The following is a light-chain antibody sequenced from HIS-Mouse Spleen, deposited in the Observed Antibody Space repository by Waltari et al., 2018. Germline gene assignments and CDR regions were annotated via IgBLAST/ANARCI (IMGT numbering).Light chain of an antibody. CDR3: QVWDSSSDHVV. V-gene: IGLV3-21*03. Sequence: SYVLTQPPSVSVAPGKTARITCGGNNIGSKSVHWYQQKPGQAPVLVGYDDSDRPSGVPERFSCSNSGNTATLTISRVEAGDEADYYCQVWDSSSDHVVFGGGTKLTVL. J-gene: IGLJ2*01. CDR2: DDS. CDR1: NIGSKS.